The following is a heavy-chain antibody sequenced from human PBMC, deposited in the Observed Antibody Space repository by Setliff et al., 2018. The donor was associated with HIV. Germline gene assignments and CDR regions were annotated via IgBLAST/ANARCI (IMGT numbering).Heavy chain of an antibody. Sequence: SETLSLTCSVSGGSTNRGTYYWTWIRQSAGKGLEWIGHIYITGDTDYNPSLKSRVTISVDTSKNQLFLRLTSVTAADTAVYYCVRGFCSSTTCYEDYYYMDVWGKGSTVTVSS. D-gene: IGHD2-2*01. CDR2: IYITGDT. V-gene: IGHV4-61*10. CDR1: GGSTNRGTYY. CDR3: VRGFCSSTTCYEDYYYMDV. J-gene: IGHJ6*03.